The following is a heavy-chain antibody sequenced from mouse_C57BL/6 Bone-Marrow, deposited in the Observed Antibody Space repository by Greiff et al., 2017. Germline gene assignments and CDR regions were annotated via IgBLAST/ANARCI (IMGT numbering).Heavy chain of an antibody. CDR3: TTITTAY. V-gene: IGHV14-4*01. CDR2: IAPENGDT. Sequence: EVQLQQSGAELVRPGASVQLSCTASGFNFKDDYMHWVKQRPEQGLEWIGWIAPENGDTAYAATFQGKATITADTSSNTANLQLSSQTSEDTAVYYCTTITTAYGGQGTLVTVSA. D-gene: IGHD6-1*01. J-gene: IGHJ3*01. CDR1: GFNFKDDY.